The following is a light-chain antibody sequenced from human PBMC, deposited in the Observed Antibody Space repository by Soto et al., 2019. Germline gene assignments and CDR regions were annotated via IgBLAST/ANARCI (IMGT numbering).Light chain of an antibody. Sequence: QPVLTQPPSASGTPGQRFTISCSGSSSNIGSNTVNWYQQLPGTAPKLLIYSNNQRPSGVPDRFSGSKSGTSASLAIRGLQSEDEADYYCAAWDDSLNGPVFGGGTKLTVL. CDR2: SNN. V-gene: IGLV1-44*01. CDR1: SSNIGSNT. J-gene: IGLJ3*02. CDR3: AAWDDSLNGPV.